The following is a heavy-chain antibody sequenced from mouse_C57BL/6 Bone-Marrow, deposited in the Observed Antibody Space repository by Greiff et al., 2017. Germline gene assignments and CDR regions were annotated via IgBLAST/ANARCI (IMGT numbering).Heavy chain of an antibody. CDR2: IYPRDGST. Sequence: QVQLKQSGPELVKPGASVKLSCKASGYTFTSYDINWVKQRPGQGLEWIGWIYPRDGSTKYNEKFKGKATLTVDTSSSTAYMELHSLTSEDSAVYCCARDYYGSFYAMDYWGQGTSVTVSS. D-gene: IGHD1-1*01. V-gene: IGHV1-85*01. CDR1: GYTFTSYD. J-gene: IGHJ4*01. CDR3: ARDYYGSFYAMDY.